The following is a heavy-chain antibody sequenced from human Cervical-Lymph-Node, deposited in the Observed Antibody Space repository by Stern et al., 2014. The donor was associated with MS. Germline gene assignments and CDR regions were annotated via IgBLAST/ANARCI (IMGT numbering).Heavy chain of an antibody. V-gene: IGHV1-18*01. CDR2: ISVYDDDR. CDR3: ARVNSVVGATDFDF. J-gene: IGHJ4*02. D-gene: IGHD2-15*01. Sequence: VQLVQSGAELKRPGAWVKVSCKASGFALNRFGIFWVRQAPGHTLELVAWISVYDDDRPAAQKFQDRVTVSADTSTSTVYMKLRELTSGDTAVYYCARVNSVVGATDFDFWGQGTLVTVSS. CDR1: GFALNRFG.